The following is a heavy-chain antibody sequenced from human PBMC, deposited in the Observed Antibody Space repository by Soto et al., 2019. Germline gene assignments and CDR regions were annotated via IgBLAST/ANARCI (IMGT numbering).Heavy chain of an antibody. CDR1: GFSLSTGGVG. D-gene: IGHD6-19*01. Sequence: QITLKESGPTLVKPTQTLTLTCTFSGFSLSTGGVGVGWIRQPPGKALEWLALVYWDDDKRYSPSLKSRLTIDQDNSQNQVVLTTTNMDPVDTATYYCAHRLYSSAWPWDSGVFDYWGQGTLVTVSS. V-gene: IGHV2-5*02. CDR2: VYWDDDK. J-gene: IGHJ4*02. CDR3: AHRLYSSAWPWDSGVFDY.